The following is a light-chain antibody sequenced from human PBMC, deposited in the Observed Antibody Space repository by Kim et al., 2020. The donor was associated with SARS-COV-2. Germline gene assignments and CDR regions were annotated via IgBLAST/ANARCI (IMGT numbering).Light chain of an antibody. CDR1: SLRSYY. CDR3: SSYTDSRTSV. Sequence: SSELTQDPDVYVELGQPDRITCQGDSLRSYYASWYQQKPGQAPVLVIYGKNNRPSGVPDRFSGSKSGNTASLTISGLQAEDEADYYCSSYTDSRTSVFGT. CDR2: GKN. J-gene: IGLJ1*01. V-gene: IGLV3-19*01.